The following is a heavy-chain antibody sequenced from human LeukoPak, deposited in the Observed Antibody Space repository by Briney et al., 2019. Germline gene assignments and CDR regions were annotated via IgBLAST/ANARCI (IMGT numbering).Heavy chain of an antibody. J-gene: IGHJ4*02. V-gene: IGHV3-23*01. CDR2: VGIGGDK. Sequence: GGSLRLSCAASGFIFSSYTMSWVRQAPGKGLKWVSSVGIGGDKYYADSVKGRFTISRDNSKNTLFLQMNNLRDEDTATYYCAKDLQSDGKWDVDYWGRGILVTVSS. CDR1: GFIFSSYT. D-gene: IGHD1-26*01. CDR3: AKDLQSDGKWDVDY.